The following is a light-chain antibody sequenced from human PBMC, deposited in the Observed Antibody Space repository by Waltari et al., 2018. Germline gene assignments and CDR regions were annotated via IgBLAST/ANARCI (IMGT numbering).Light chain of an antibody. CDR2: WAS. J-gene: IGKJ5*01. CDR1: QSVLFSLNNKNY. CDR3: QQYYGTPIT. V-gene: IGKV4-1*01. Sequence: DIVMTQSPDSLAVSLGERATINCKSSQSVLFSLNNKNYLAWYQQKPGQPPKLLIYWASTRESGVPDRFSGSESGTDFTLTISSLQAEDVAVYYCQQYYGTPITFGQGTRLEIK.